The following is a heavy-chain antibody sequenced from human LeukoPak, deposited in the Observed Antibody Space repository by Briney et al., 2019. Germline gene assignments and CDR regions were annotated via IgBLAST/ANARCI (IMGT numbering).Heavy chain of an antibody. D-gene: IGHD1-26*01. Sequence: SETLSLTCTVSRGSIRNYYWNWIRQPPGKGLEWIGYIYDSGSTNYNPSLKSRVTMSVDTSKNQFSLKVTSVTAADTAVYYCARQRGLSFDFWGQGTLVTVAS. CDR1: RGSIRNYY. CDR2: IYDSGST. V-gene: IGHV4-59*01. CDR3: ARQRGLSFDF. J-gene: IGHJ4*02.